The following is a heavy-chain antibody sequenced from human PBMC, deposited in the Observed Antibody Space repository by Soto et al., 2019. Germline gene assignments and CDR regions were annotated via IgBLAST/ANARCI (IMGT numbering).Heavy chain of an antibody. CDR3: ARENTMVRGAIGRGTNWFDP. CDR2: IYSGGST. J-gene: IGHJ5*02. V-gene: IGHV3-66*01. Sequence: GGSLRLSCAASGFTVSSNYMSWVRQAPGKGLEWVSVIYSGGSTYYVDSVKGRFTISRDNSKNTLYLQMNSLRAEDTAVYYCARENTMVRGAIGRGTNWFDPWGQGTLVTVSS. CDR1: GFTVSSNY. D-gene: IGHD3-10*01.